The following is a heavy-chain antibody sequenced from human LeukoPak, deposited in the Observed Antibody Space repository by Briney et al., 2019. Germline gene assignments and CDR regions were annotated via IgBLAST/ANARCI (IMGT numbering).Heavy chain of an antibody. J-gene: IGHJ4*02. CDR2: ISAYNGNT. V-gene: IGHV1-18*01. D-gene: IGHD2-2*01. CDR1: GGTFSTYS. CDR3: ARGIVVVPAATDY. Sequence: ASVKVSCKASGGTFSTYSTSWVRQAPGQGLEWMGWISAYNGNTNYAQKLQGRVTMTTDTSTSTAYMELRSLRSDDTAVYYCARGIVVVPAATDYWGQGTLVTVSS.